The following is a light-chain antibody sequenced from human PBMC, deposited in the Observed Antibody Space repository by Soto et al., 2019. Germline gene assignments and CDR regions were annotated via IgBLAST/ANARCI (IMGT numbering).Light chain of an antibody. V-gene: IGLV2-8*01. Sequence: QSALTQPPSASGSPGQSVAVSCTGTSSDVGGHDLVSWYQQHPGKAPKLLIYAVYKRPSGVPGRFSGSKSGNTASLLVSGLEADDEAADYCSSDSTSSTLIFGGGTKLTVL. CDR1: SSDVGGHDL. CDR3: SSDSTSSTLI. J-gene: IGLJ2*01. CDR2: AVY.